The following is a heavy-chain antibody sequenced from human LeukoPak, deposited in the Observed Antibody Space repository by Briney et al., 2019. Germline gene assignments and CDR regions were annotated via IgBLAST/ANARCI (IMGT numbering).Heavy chain of an antibody. CDR3: AREVGATMFDY. V-gene: IGHV4-4*07. D-gene: IGHD1-26*01. CDR1: GGSISSYY. J-gene: IGHJ4*02. Sequence: SETLSLTCTVSGGSISSYYWSWIRQPAGKGLEWIGRIYTSGSPNYNPSLKSRVTISVDKSKNQFSLNLSSVTAADTAVYYCAREVGATMFDYWGQGAPVTVSS. CDR2: IYTSGSP.